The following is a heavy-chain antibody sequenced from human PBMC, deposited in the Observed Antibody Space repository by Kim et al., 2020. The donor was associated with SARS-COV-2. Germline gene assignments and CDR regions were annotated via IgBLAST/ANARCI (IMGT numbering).Heavy chain of an antibody. CDR3: LGGSRMAH. D-gene: IGHD2-8*01. CDR1: GFTFSSNW. CDR2: IRQDVSEK. V-gene: IGHV3-7*01. Sequence: GGSLRLSCAASGFTFSSNWMNWVRQAPGKGLEWVANIRQDVSEKSYVDSVKGRFTISRDNAKNSLYLQMSSLRVEDTAVEYCLGGSRMAHWSQGTLVTVS. J-gene: IGHJ1*01.